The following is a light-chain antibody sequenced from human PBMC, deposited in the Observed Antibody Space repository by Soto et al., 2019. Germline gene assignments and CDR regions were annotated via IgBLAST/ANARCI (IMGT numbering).Light chain of an antibody. Sequence: EIVLTQSPGTLSLSPGERVTLSCRASQSVSTTYLAWYQQKPGQAPRLLIYGAYNRATGIPDRFSGSGSGTDFTLTISRLEPEDFAVHYCQQSGLTFGGGTKVEIK. CDR1: QSVSTTY. CDR3: QQSGLT. CDR2: GAY. V-gene: IGKV3-20*01. J-gene: IGKJ4*01.